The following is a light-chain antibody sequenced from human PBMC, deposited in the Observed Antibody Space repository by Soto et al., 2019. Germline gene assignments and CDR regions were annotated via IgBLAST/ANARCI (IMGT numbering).Light chain of an antibody. CDR2: DVS. CDR3: SSYTSSSTPGV. V-gene: IGLV2-14*01. CDR1: SSDVGAYNY. J-gene: IGLJ1*01. Sequence: QSALTQPASVSGSPGQSITISCTGTSSDVGAYNYVSWYQQHPGKAPKLIIYDVSNRPSGVSNRFSGSKSVNTASLTISGLQAEDEADYYCSSYTSSSTPGVFGTETKLTVL.